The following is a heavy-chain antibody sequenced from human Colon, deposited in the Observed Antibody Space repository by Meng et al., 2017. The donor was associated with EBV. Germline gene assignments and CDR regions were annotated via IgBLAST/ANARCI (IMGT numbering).Heavy chain of an antibody. D-gene: IGHD6-19*01. CDR1: GGSLSGYY. CDR2: INHSGNT. CDR3: ARGEPVPGHFLKS. J-gene: IGHJ5*02. Sequence: QVPLQQWGAGLLKPPEPLSLAGSVAGGSLSGYYWSWIRQPPGKGLEWIGEINHSGNTNYNPSLKSRVTISIDTSKNQFSLKLSSVTDADTAVYFCARGEPVPGHFLKSWGQGTLVTVSS. V-gene: IGHV4-34*01.